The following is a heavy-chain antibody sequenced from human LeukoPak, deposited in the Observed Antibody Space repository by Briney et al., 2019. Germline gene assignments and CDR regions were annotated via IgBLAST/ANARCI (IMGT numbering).Heavy chain of an antibody. V-gene: IGHV4-59*01. CDR3: ARGIFWFGELLGPAGYYYYYMDV. Sequence: SETLSLTCTISGGSISSYYWSWIRQPPGKGLEWIGYIYYSGSTNYNPSLKSRVTISVDTSKNQFSLKLSSVTAADTAVYYCARGIFWFGELLGPAGYYYYYMDVWGKGTTVTVSS. J-gene: IGHJ6*03. CDR1: GGSISSYY. CDR2: IYYSGST. D-gene: IGHD3-10*01.